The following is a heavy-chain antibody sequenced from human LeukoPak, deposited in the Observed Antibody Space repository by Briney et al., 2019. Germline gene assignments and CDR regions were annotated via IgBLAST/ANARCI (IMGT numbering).Heavy chain of an antibody. J-gene: IGHJ6*03. D-gene: IGHD6-13*01. CDR2: ISSSSSTI. CDR1: GFTFSSYS. V-gene: IGHV3-48*01. Sequence: GGSLRLSCAASGFTFSSYSMNWVRQAPGKGLEWVSCISSSSSTIYYADSVKGRFTISRDNAKNSLYLQMNSLRAEDTAVYYCAREQQLGYYYYYYMDVWGKGTTVTVSS. CDR3: AREQQLGYYYYYYMDV.